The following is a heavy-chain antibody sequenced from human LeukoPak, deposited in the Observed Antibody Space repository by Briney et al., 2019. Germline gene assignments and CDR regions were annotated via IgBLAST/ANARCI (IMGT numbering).Heavy chain of an antibody. V-gene: IGHV2-70*11. Sequence: SGPTLVNPTQTLTLTCTFSGFSLHASGMCVSWILQPPVKALEWLARIDWDDDTYYSTSLNTRLTISKDTSKNQVVLTMTNMDPVDTATYYCARMNRGNYFDYWGQGTLVTVSS. CDR3: ARMNRGNYFDY. CDR1: GFSLHASGMC. CDR2: IDWDDDT. D-gene: IGHD7-27*01. J-gene: IGHJ4*02.